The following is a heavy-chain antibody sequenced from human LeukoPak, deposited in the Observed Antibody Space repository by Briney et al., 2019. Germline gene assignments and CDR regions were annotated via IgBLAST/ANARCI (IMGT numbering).Heavy chain of an antibody. Sequence: GGSLRLSCAASGFTFSSYEMNWVRQAPGKGLEWVSYISSSGSTIYYADSVKGRFTISRDNSKNTLYLQINSLRAEDTAVYYCGKDLVPYYDSSGYYPDYWGQEALVTVSS. V-gene: IGHV3-48*03. CDR1: GFTFSSYE. CDR2: ISSSGSTI. D-gene: IGHD3-22*01. CDR3: GKDLVPYYDSSGYYPDY. J-gene: IGHJ4*02.